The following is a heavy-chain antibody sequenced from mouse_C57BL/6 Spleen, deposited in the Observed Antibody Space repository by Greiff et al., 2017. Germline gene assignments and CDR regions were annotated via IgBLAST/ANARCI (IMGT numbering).Heavy chain of an antibody. V-gene: IGHV1-55*01. CDR3: ARSRTAQGGYFDV. D-gene: IGHD3-2*02. CDR1: GYTFTSYW. J-gene: IGHJ1*03. CDR2: IYPGSGST. Sequence: VQLQQPGAELVKPGASVKMSCKASGYTFTSYWITWVKQRPGQGLEWIGDIYPGSGSTNYNEKFKSKATLTVDTSSSTAYMQLSSLTSEDSEVYYCARSRTAQGGYFDVWGTGTTVTVSS.